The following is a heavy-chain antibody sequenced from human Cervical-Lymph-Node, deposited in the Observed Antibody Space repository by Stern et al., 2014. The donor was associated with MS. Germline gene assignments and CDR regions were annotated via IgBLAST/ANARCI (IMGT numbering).Heavy chain of an antibody. CDR1: GFTFTSSA. J-gene: IGHJ3*02. Sequence: QLVQSGPEVKKPGTSVKVSCKASGFTFTSSAVQWVRQARGQRLAWIGWIVVVSGNTTNAQKFQERVTITRDMSTSTAYMELSSLRSEDTAVYYCAAIRDYYDSSGYDAFDIWGQGTMVTVSS. V-gene: IGHV1-58*01. CDR3: AAIRDYYDSSGYDAFDI. D-gene: IGHD3-22*01. CDR2: IVVVSGNT.